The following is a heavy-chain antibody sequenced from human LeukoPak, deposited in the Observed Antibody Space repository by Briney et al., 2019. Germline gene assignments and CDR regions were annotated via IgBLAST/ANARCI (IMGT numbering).Heavy chain of an antibody. CDR2: IYHSGST. D-gene: IGHD5-24*01. CDR1: RGSISSDY. CDR3: ARGDKGYWYFDL. V-gene: IGHV4-59*08. J-gene: IGHJ2*01. Sequence: PSETLSLTCAVSRGSISSDYWNWIRQSPGNGLEWTGCIYHSGSTTYNPSLKSRVTISQDTSKNQFSPKLTSVTAADTAVYYCARGDKGYWYFDLWGRGTLVTVSS.